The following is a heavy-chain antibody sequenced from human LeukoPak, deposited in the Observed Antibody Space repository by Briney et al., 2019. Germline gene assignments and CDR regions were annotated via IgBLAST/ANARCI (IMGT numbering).Heavy chain of an antibody. CDR3: AKPITCSGATDGFDI. CDR1: GFTFSNYW. Sequence: GGSLRLSCAASGFTFSNYWMNWVRQAPGKGLEWVANIKQDGNEKYYVDSVKGRFTSSRDNAKNSLYLQMNSLRVEDTAVYYCAKPITCSGATDGFDIWGQGTSVTVSS. D-gene: IGHD3-3*01. V-gene: IGHV3-7*01. CDR2: IKQDGNEK. J-gene: IGHJ3*02.